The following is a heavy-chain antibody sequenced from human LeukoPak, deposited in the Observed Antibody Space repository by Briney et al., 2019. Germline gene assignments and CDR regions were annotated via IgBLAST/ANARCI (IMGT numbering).Heavy chain of an antibody. CDR1: GFTFSSYG. Sequence: GGSLRLSCAASGFTFSSYGMMWVCQAPGKGLEWVSAITGSGGSTYYADSVKGRWTIARDNSKTTVYLQMHSLRAEDTALYYCAKANRNYYGMDVWGQGTTVTVSS. CDR3: AKANRNYYGMDV. J-gene: IGHJ6*02. CDR2: ITGSGGST. V-gene: IGHV3-23*01. D-gene: IGHD2/OR15-2a*01.